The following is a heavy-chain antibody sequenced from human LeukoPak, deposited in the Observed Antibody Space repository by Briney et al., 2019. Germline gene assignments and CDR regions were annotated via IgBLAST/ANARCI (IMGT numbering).Heavy chain of an antibody. D-gene: IGHD4-17*01. CDR1: GFTFSTYW. CDR3: ARDGGHYGDLDY. Sequence: GGSLRLSCAASGFTFSTYWMTWVRQAPGKGLEWVATINQHASEKYYVDSVKGRFTNSRDNAKGSLNLQMDSLRAEDTAVYFCARDGGHYGDLDYWGQGTLVTVSS. J-gene: IGHJ4*02. V-gene: IGHV3-7*01. CDR2: INQHASEK.